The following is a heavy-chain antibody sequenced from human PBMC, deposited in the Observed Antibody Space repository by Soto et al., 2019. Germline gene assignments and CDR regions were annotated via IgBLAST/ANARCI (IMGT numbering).Heavy chain of an antibody. CDR1: GYGFTSYG. J-gene: IGHJ6*02. CDR2: ISPHNGRT. V-gene: IGHV1-18*01. D-gene: IGHD2-8*02. CDR3: GRCRTDSYAMDV. Sequence: ASVKVSCKASGYGFTSYGIAWVRQAPGQGPEWMGWISPHNGRTNYAQNVKDRVVMTTDISTNTVYLELRSLKSDDTAMYYCGRCRTDSYAMDVWGQGTTVTVS.